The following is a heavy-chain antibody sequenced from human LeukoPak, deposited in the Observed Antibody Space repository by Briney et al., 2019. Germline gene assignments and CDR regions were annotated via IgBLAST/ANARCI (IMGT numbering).Heavy chain of an antibody. CDR3: ARLYYDSTDWFDP. Sequence: PSETLSLTCTVSGGSISSGGYYWSWIRQHPGKGLEWIGYIYYSGSTYYNPSLKSRVTISVDTSKNQFSLKLSSVTAADTAVYYCARLYYDSTDWFDPWGQGTLVTVSS. V-gene: IGHV4-31*03. CDR2: IYYSGST. J-gene: IGHJ5*02. CDR1: GGSISSGGYY. D-gene: IGHD3-22*01.